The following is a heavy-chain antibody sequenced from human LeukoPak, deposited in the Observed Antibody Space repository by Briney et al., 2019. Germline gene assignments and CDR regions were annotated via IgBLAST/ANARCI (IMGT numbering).Heavy chain of an antibody. J-gene: IGHJ4*02. CDR2: ISRSSNTT. Sequence: GGSLRLSCAASGFTFSIYNMNWVRQAPGKGLEWVSYISRSSNTTYYADSVKGRFTISRDNAKNSLYLQMNSLRVEDTAVYYCARDGYCSSGSCHPFDYWGQGTLVTVSS. CDR1: GFTFSIYN. CDR3: ARDGYCSSGSCHPFDY. V-gene: IGHV3-48*01. D-gene: IGHD2-15*01.